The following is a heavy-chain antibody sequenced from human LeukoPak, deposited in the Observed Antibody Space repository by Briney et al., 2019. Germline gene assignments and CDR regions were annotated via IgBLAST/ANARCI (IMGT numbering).Heavy chain of an antibody. CDR1: GYTFNTYG. D-gene: IGHD3-10*01. V-gene: IGHV1-8*02. J-gene: IGHJ5*02. CDR3: ARMYYYGSGSPNWFDP. Sequence: ASVKVSCKASGYTFNTYGINWVRQATGQGLEWMGWMNPNSGNTGYAQKFQGRVTMTRNTSTSTAYMELSSLRSEDTAVYYCARMYYYGSGSPNWFDPWGQGTLVSVSS. CDR2: MNPNSGNT.